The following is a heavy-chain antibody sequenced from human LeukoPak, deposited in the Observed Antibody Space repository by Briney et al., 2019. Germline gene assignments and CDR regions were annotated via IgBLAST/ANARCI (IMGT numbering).Heavy chain of an antibody. D-gene: IGHD6-19*01. V-gene: IGHV1-46*01. Sequence: ASVTVSCTASGYTFTSYYMHWVRQAPGQGLEWMGIINPSGGSTSYAQKFQGRVTMTRDTSTSTVYMELSSLRSEDTAVYYCARDVAVAGNDYWGQGTLVTVSS. CDR2: INPSGGST. CDR1: GYTFTSYY. J-gene: IGHJ4*02. CDR3: ARDVAVAGNDY.